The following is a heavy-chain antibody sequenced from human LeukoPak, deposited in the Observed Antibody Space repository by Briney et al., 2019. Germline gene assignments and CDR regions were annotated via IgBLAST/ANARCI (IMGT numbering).Heavy chain of an antibody. CDR3: ARYNGDLTGGFDY. D-gene: IGHD4-17*01. Sequence: GGSLRLSCAASGFIVSSNYMSWVRRAPGKGLEWVSVIYSGGTTYYADSVKGRFTISRDNSNNTLYLQMSSLRSEDTAVYYCARYNGDLTGGFDYWGQGTLVTVSS. V-gene: IGHV3-53*05. CDR1: GFIVSSNY. CDR2: IYSGGTT. J-gene: IGHJ4*02.